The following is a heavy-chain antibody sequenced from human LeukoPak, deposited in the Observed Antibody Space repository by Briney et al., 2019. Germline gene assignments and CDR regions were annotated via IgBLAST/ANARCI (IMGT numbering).Heavy chain of an antibody. Sequence: GASVKVSYKASGYTFSSYGISWVRQAPGQGLEWMGWISAYNGNTNYAQQFQGRVTMTTDTSTSTAYMELRSLRSDDTAVYYCARVPSSGYFRGYLYWGQGTLVTVSS. CDR3: ARVPSSGYFRGYLY. CDR2: ISAYNGNT. D-gene: IGHD5-12*01. J-gene: IGHJ4*02. CDR1: GYTFSSYG. V-gene: IGHV1-18*01.